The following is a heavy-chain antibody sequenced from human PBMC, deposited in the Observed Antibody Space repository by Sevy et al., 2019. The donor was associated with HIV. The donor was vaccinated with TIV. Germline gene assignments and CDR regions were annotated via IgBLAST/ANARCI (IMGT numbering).Heavy chain of an antibody. CDR3: AHSSGLYGYYYGMDV. CDR2: ISYDGSKK. CDR1: GVTFSSYG. D-gene: IGHD4-17*01. V-gene: IGHV3-30*03. Sequence: GESLKISCAASGVTFSSYGIHWVRQAPGKGLEWVAVISYDGSKKNHAESMKGRFTISRDNSKNTLYLEMSSLRPEDTAVYYCAHSSGLYGYYYGMDVWGQGTTVTVS. J-gene: IGHJ6*02.